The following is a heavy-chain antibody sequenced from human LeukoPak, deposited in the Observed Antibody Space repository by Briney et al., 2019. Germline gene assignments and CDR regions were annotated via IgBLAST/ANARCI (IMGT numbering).Heavy chain of an antibody. CDR3: ARQGAFDIVATILDY. D-gene: IGHD5-12*01. J-gene: IGHJ4*02. CDR2: IYTSGST. V-gene: IGHV4-61*02. Sequence: SQTLSLTCTVSGGSISSGSYYWSWIRQPAGKGLEWIGRIYTSGSTNYNPSLKSRVTISVDTSKNQFSLKLSSVTAADTAVYYCARQGAFDIVATILDYWGQGTLVTVSS. CDR1: GGSISSGSYY.